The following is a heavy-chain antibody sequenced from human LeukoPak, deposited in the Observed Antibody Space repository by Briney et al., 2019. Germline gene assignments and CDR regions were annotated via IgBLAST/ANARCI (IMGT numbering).Heavy chain of an antibody. CDR3: ARPNHKDHCSSSSCYRYFDY. Sequence: SETLSLTCTVYGGSFSGYSWTWIRQPPGKGLEWIGEINHSGSTNYNPSLKSRVTISVDTSRNQFSLNLSSVTAADTAVYYCARPNHKDHCSSSSCYRYFDYWGQGTLVTVSS. J-gene: IGHJ4*02. CDR1: GGSFSGYS. V-gene: IGHV4-34*01. D-gene: IGHD2-2*02. CDR2: INHSGST.